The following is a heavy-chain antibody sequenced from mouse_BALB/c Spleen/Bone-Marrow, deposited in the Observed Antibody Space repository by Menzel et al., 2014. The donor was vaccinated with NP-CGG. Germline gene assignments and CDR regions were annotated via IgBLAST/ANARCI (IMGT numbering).Heavy chain of an antibody. Sequence: EVKVVESGGGLVKPGGSLKLSCAASGFTFSSYAMSWVRQSPEKRLEGVAEISSGGSYTYYPDTVTGRFTISRDNAKNTLYLEMSSLRSEDTAMYYCAREEGNFLAYWGQGTLVTVSA. CDR2: ISSGGSYT. D-gene: IGHD2-1*01. CDR1: GFTFSSYA. J-gene: IGHJ3*01. CDR3: AREEGNFLAY. V-gene: IGHV5-9-4*01.